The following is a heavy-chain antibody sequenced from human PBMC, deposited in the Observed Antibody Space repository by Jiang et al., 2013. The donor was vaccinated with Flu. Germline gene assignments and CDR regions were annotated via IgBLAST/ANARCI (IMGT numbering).Heavy chain of an antibody. D-gene: IGHD2-15*01. CDR3: ARDLRGYCSGGSCYSLDY. CDR1: GYTFTGYY. V-gene: IGHV1-2*04. J-gene: IGHJ4*02. Sequence: GAEVKKPGASVKVSCKASGYTFTGYYMHWVRQAPGQGLEWMGWINPNSGGTNYAQKFQGWVTMTRDTSISTAYMELSRLRSDDTAVYYCARDLRGYCSGGSCYSLDYVGPGNPGSPSP. CDR2: INPNSGGT.